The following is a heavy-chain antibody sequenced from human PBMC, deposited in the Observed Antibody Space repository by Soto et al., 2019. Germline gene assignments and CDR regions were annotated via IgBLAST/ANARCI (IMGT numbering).Heavy chain of an antibody. J-gene: IGHJ4*02. D-gene: IGHD3-22*01. CDR3: ARYSYYDSSGYFDY. CDR1: GFTFSSYA. V-gene: IGHV3-30-3*01. CDR2: ISYDGSNK. Sequence: GWSLRLSCAASGFTFSSYAMHWVRQAPGKGLEWVAVISYDGSNKYYADSVKGRFTISRDNSKNTLYLQMNSLRAEDTAVYYCARYSYYDSSGYFDYWGQGTLVPVSS.